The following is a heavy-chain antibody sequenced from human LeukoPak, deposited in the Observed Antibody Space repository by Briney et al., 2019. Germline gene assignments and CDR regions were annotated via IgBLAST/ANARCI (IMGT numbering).Heavy chain of an antibody. D-gene: IGHD4-17*01. J-gene: IGHJ5*02. CDR2: IYSSGST. CDR1: GGSISGYY. CDR3: ARGHYDLAP. Sequence: PSETLSLTCTVSGGSISGYYWSWIRQPPRKGLEWIGYIYSSGSTKYDPSLGSRVSISLDTSKNQVSLNLKSMTAADTAIYFCARGHYDLAPWGQGILVTVSS. V-gene: IGHV4-59*01.